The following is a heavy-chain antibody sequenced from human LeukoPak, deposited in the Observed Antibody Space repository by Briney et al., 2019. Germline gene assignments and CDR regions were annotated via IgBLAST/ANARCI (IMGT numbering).Heavy chain of an antibody. CDR3: ARDRGRWFTISPGPDYYGMDV. CDR1: GFTFSSYS. V-gene: IGHV3-21*01. CDR2: ISSSSSYI. D-gene: IGHD3-9*01. Sequence: GGSLRLSCAASGFTFSSYSMNWVRQAPGKGLEWVSSISSSSSYIYYADSVKGRFTISRDNAKNSPYLQMNSLRAEDTAVYYCARDRGRWFTISPGPDYYGMDVWGQGTTVTVSS. J-gene: IGHJ6*02.